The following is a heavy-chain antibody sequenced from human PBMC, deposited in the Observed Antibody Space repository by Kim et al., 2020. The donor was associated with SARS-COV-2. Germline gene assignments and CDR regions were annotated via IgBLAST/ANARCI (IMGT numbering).Heavy chain of an antibody. CDR3: ARLVEWFDP. Sequence: SETLSLTCTVSGGSISSYYWSWIRQPPGKGLEWIGYIYYSGSTNYNPSLKSRVTISVDTSKNQFSLKLSSVTAADTAVYYCARLVEWFDPWGQGTLVTVSS. CDR2: IYYSGST. CDR1: GGSISSYY. J-gene: IGHJ5*02. V-gene: IGHV4-59*08.